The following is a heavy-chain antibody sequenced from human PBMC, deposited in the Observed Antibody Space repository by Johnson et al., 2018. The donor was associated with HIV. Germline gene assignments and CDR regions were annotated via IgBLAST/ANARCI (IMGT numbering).Heavy chain of an antibody. V-gene: IGHV3-20*04. Sequence: VQLVESGGGVVRPGGSLRLSCAASGFTFDDYGMSWVRQAPGKGLEWVSGINWNGGSTGYADSVKGRFTISRDNAKDSLYLQMNSLRAEDTAIYYWAKSPAKDHGGNSGAFAIWGQGTMVTVSA. CDR2: INWNGGST. J-gene: IGHJ3*02. CDR3: AKSPAKDHGGNSGAFAI. D-gene: IGHD4-23*01. CDR1: GFTFDDYG.